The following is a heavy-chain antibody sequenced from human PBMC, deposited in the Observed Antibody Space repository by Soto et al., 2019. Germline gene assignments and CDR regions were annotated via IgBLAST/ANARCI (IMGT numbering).Heavy chain of an antibody. CDR1: GGSISSYY. J-gene: IGHJ4*02. CDR2: IYYSGST. D-gene: IGHD5-18*01. V-gene: IGHV4-59*01. Sequence: PSETLSLTCTVSGGSISSYYWSWIRQPPGKRLEWIGYIYYSGSTNYNPSLKSRVTISVDTSKNQFSLKLSSVTAADTAVYYCAREGYSYGYNYFDYWRQGTLVTVSS. CDR3: AREGYSYGYNYFDY.